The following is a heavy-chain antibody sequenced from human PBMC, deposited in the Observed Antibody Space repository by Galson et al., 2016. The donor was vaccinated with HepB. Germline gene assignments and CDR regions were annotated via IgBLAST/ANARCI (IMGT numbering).Heavy chain of an antibody. D-gene: IGHD3-10*01. CDR1: GFTFSNYW. CDR3: ARDGGSGSYLGSEYYGMDV. V-gene: IGHV3-7*01. Sequence: SLRLSCAASGFTFSNYWMNWVRQAPGKGLEWVANIKQDGSERYYVDSVKGRFTISRDNARNSLYLQMNSLRAEDTAVYYCARDGGSGSYLGSEYYGMDVWGKGTMVIVSS. J-gene: IGHJ6*04. CDR2: IKQDGSER.